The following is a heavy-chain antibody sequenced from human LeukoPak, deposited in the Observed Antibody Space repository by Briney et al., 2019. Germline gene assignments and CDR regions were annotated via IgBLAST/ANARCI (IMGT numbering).Heavy chain of an antibody. J-gene: IGHJ4*02. CDR3: ATSRTFDY. Sequence: SGGSLRLSCAASGFTFSTYGMHWVCQAPGKGLEWVAVISYDGSNKYYADSVKGRFTISRDNSKNTLYLQMNSLRAEDTAVYYCATSRTFDYWGQGTLVTVSS. D-gene: IGHD1-1*01. V-gene: IGHV3-30*03. CDR2: ISYDGSNK. CDR1: GFTFSTYG.